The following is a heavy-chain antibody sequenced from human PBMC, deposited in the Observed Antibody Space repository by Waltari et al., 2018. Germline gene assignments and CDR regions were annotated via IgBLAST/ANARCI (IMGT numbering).Heavy chain of an antibody. CDR3: ARGEGISSHYYYYMDV. D-gene: IGHD1-26*01. Sequence: QVQLVQSGAEVKKPGSSVKVSCKASGGTFSSYAISWVRQAPGQGLEWMGGIIPILGIATYAQKFQGRVTITADESTSTAYMELSSLRSEDTAVYYCARGEGISSHYYYYMDVWGKGTTVTVSS. V-gene: IGHV1-69*04. J-gene: IGHJ6*03. CDR2: IIPILGIA. CDR1: GGTFSSYA.